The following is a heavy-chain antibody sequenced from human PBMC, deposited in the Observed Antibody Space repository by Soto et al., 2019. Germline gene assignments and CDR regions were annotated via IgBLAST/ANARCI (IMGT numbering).Heavy chain of an antibody. CDR2: ISGSGGST. D-gene: IGHD4-17*01. V-gene: IGHV3-23*01. CDR3: AKDRGYGDTGGDFDY. CDR1: GFTFSSYA. Sequence: GGSLRLSCAASGFTFSSYAMSWVRQAPGKGLEWVSAISGSGGSTYYADSVKGRFTISRDNSKNTLYLQMNSLRAEDTAVYYCAKDRGYGDTGGDFDYWGQGTLVTVSS. J-gene: IGHJ4*02.